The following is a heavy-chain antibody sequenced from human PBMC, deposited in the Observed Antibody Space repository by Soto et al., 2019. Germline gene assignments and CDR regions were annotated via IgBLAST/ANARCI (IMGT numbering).Heavy chain of an antibody. CDR1: VFTFSSYA. V-gene: IGHV3-23*01. J-gene: IGHJ4*02. CDR3: AKGLDCSSTSCHHFDY. D-gene: IGHD2-2*01. Sequence: GGSLRLSCAACVFTFSSYAMSWVRQAPGKGLEWVSAISGSGGSTYYADSVKGRFTISRDNPKNTLYLQMNSLRAEDTAVYYCAKGLDCSSTSCHHFDYWGQGTLVTVSS. CDR2: ISGSGGST.